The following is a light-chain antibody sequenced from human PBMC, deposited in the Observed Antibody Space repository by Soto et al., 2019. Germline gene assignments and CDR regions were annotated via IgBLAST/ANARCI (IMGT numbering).Light chain of an antibody. CDR3: GTWDSSLSAVV. CDR1: SSNIGNNY. CDR2: GNN. Sequence: QSVLTQPPSVSAAPGQKVTISCSGSSSNIGNNYVSWYQQLPGTAPKLLIYGNNKRPSGIPDRFSGSKSGTSATLGITGLQTGDEADYYYGTWDSSLSAVVFGGGTKVTVL. V-gene: IGLV1-51*01. J-gene: IGLJ2*01.